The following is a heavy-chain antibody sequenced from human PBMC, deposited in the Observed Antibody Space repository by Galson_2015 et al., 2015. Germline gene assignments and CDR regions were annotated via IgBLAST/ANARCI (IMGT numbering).Heavy chain of an antibody. J-gene: IGHJ3*02. V-gene: IGHV3-33*01. CDR1: GFTFSSYG. CDR2: IWYDGSNK. D-gene: IGHD3-10*01. Sequence: SLRLSCAASGFTFSSYGMHWVRQAPGKGLEWVAVIWYDGSNKYYADSVKGRFPISRDNSKNTLYLQMNSLRAEDTAVYYCARGAIWFGESAHDAFDIWGQGTMVTVSS. CDR3: ARGAIWFGESAHDAFDI.